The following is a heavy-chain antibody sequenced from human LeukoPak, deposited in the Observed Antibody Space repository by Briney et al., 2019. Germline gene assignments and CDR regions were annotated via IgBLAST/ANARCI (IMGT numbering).Heavy chain of an antibody. CDR2: ISGSGGST. CDR3: AKARGRADGKFDY. D-gene: IGHD1-14*01. J-gene: IGHJ4*02. V-gene: IGHV3-23*01. CDR1: GFTFSSYA. Sequence: GGSLRLSCAASGFTFSSYAMSWVRQAPGKGLEWVSAISGSGGSTYYAHSVKGRFTISRDNSKNTLYLQMNSLRAEDTAVYYCAKARGRADGKFDYWGQGTLVTVSS.